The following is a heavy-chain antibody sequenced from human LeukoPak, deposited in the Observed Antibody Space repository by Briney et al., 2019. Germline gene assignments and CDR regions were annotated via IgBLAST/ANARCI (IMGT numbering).Heavy chain of an antibody. CDR2: IYSGGST. CDR1: GFTVSSNY. J-gene: IGHJ3*02. CDR3: ARDGGGDAFDI. V-gene: IGHV3-66*01. D-gene: IGHD1-26*01. Sequence: GGSLRLSCAASGFTVSSNYMSWVRQTPGKGLEWVSVIYSGGSTYYADSVKGRFTISRDNSKNTLYLQMNSLRAEDTAVYYCARDGGGDAFDIWGQGTMVTVSS.